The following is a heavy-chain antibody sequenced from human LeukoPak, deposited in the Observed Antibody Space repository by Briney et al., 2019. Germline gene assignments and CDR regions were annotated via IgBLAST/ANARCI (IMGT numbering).Heavy chain of an antibody. CDR3: ARLGGGWGGDCRYPTGWFDP. D-gene: IGHD2-21*02. CDR2: IYPGDSDT. J-gene: IGHJ5*02. Sequence: GESLKISCKGSGYSSTSYWIGWVRQMPGKGLEWMGIIYPGDSDTRYSPSFQGQVTISADKSISTAYLQWSSLKASDTAMYYCARLGGGWGGDCRYPTGWFDPWGQGTLVTVSS. V-gene: IGHV5-51*01. CDR1: GYSSTSYW.